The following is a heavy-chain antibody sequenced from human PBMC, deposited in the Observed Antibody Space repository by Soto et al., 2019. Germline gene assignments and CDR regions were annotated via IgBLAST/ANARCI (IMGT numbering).Heavy chain of an antibody. D-gene: IGHD5-18*01. V-gene: IGHV4-4*02. Sequence: QVQLQESGPGLVKPSGTLSLTCAVSGGSISSNNWWSWVRQPPGKGLEWIGEIYHIGSTNYNPSLKGRVTMSVDKSQSQFSLNLGSLTAADTAVYYCAGQVDTTYTYNYWGQGTLVTVSS. CDR1: GGSISSNNW. J-gene: IGHJ4*02. CDR2: IYHIGST. CDR3: AGQVDTTYTYNY.